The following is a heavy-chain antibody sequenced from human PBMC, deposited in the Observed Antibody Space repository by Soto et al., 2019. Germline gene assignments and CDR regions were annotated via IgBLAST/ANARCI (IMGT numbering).Heavy chain of an antibody. Sequence: GGSLRLSCAASGFTFSSYWMHWVRQAPGKGLVWVSRISSDGTSRSYADSVRGRFTISRDNAKNTLFLQMNSLRAEDTAVYYCATEYDSSGYYYDYWGQGTLVTVSS. J-gene: IGHJ4*02. D-gene: IGHD3-22*01. CDR2: ISSDGTSR. CDR1: GFTFSSYW. V-gene: IGHV3-74*01. CDR3: ATEYDSSGYYYDY.